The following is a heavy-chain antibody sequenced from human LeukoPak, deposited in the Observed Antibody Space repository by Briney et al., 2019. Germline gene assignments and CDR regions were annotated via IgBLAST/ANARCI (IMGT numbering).Heavy chain of an antibody. CDR2: IIEGGDVK. V-gene: IGHV3-7*01. CDR1: GFTFSAYW. Sequence: GGSLRLSCAASGFTFSAYWMTWVRQAPGKGLAWVANIIEGGDVKYYVDSVKGRFTIPRDNTKNSLYLQMTSLRADDTAVYYCAKGALLWFGELSGDVWGKGTTVTISS. CDR3: AKGALLWFGELSGDV. D-gene: IGHD3-10*01. J-gene: IGHJ6*04.